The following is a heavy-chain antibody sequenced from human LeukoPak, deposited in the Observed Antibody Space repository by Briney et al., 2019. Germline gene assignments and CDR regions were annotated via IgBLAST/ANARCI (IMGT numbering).Heavy chain of an antibody. J-gene: IGHJ5*02. V-gene: IGHV3-30*07. CDR1: GFTFSSYA. D-gene: IGHD6-19*01. Sequence: SGGSLRLSCAASGFTFSSYAMHWVRQAPGKGLEWVTVISYDGSNKYYADSVRGRFTISRDNSKNTLYLQMNSLRADDTAVYYCARYPAVAGIQTNWFDPWGQGTLVTVSS. CDR3: ARYPAVAGIQTNWFDP. CDR2: ISYDGSNK.